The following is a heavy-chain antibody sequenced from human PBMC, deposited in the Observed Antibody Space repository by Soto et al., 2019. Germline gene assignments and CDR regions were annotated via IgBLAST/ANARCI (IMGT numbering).Heavy chain of an antibody. Sequence: ASVKVSCKASGYTFTGYYLHWVRQAPGQGLEWMGWINPNSGGTNYAQKFQGRVTMTRDTSISTAYMELSRLRSDDTAVYYCARGRTGTTSYFDYWGQGDLVTVSS. CDR1: GYTFTGYY. CDR3: ARGRTGTTSYFDY. CDR2: INPNSGGT. D-gene: IGHD1-1*01. V-gene: IGHV1-2*02. J-gene: IGHJ4*02.